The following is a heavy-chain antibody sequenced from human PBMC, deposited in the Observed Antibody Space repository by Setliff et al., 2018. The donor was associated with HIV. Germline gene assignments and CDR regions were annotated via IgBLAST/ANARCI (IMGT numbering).Heavy chain of an antibody. D-gene: IGHD2-21*01. CDR3: AKGPEQVIRYYYYFMDV. J-gene: IGHJ6*03. CDR2: LSGSGGST. Sequence: GGSLRLSCAASGFTFSNYPMTWVRQAPGKGLEWVSVLSGSGGSTYYADSVKGRFTISRDNSKNILYLQMNSLKAEDTAVYYCAKGPEQVIRYYYYFMDVWGKGTTVTVSS. CDR1: GFTFSNYP. V-gene: IGHV3-23*01.